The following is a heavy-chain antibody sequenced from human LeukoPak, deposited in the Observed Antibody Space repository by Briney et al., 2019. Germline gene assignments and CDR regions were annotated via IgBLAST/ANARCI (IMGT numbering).Heavy chain of an antibody. V-gene: IGHV4-30-2*01. CDR3: ARHVRHDFWSGYCDY. CDR1: GGSISSGGYS. CDR2: IYHSGST. J-gene: IGHJ4*02. D-gene: IGHD3-3*01. Sequence: SETLSLTCAVSGGSISSGGYSWSWIRQPPGKGLEWIGYIYHSGSTYYNPSLKSRVTISVDRSKNQFSLKLSSVTAADTAVYYCARHVRHDFWSGYCDYWGQGTLVTVSS.